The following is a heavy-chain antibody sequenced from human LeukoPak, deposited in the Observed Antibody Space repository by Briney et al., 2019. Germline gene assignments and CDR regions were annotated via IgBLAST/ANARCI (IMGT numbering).Heavy chain of an antibody. J-gene: IGHJ4*02. D-gene: IGHD6-13*01. CDR3: ARGRVKAAADPYFDY. CDR2: ISSSGSTI. Sequence: PGGSLRLSCAASGFTFSDYYMSWIRQAPGKGLEWVSYISSSGSTIYYADSVKGRFTISRDNAKNSQYLQMNSLRAEDTAVYYCARGRVKAAADPYFDYWGQGTLVTVSS. V-gene: IGHV3-11*01. CDR1: GFTFSDYY.